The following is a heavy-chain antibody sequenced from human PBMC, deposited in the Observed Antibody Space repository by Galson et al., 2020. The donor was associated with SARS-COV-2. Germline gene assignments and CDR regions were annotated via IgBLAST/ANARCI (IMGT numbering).Heavy chain of an antibody. V-gene: IGHV4-4*02. CDR2: IYHSGTT. D-gene: IGHD6-25*01. CDR3: ARPTAGSLFDY. Sequence: ASETLSLTCAVSGASISSNNWWTWVHQPPGKGLEWIGEIYHSGTTNYNPSLKSRVTISVDKSKNHVLLKLKSVTAADTAVYYCARPTAGSLFDYWGQGSLVTVSS. CDR1: GASISSNNW. J-gene: IGHJ4*02.